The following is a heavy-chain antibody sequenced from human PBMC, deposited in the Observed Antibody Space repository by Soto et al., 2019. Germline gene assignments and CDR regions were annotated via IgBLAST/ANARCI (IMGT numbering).Heavy chain of an antibody. J-gene: IGHJ4*02. Sequence: SETLSLTCTVSGGSISSYYWSWIRQPPGKGLEWIGYIYYSGSTNYNPSLKSRVTISVDTYKTQFSLKLSSVTAADTAVYYCGRPYASAAYFDYWGQGTLVTVSS. CDR3: GRPYASAAYFDY. CDR2: IYYSGST. D-gene: IGHD2-2*01. V-gene: IGHV4-59*01. CDR1: GGSISSYY.